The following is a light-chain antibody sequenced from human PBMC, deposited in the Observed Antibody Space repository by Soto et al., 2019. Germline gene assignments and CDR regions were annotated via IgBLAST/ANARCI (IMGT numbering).Light chain of an antibody. CDR1: QSVNSGY. CDR2: GAS. V-gene: IGKV3-20*01. J-gene: IGKJ2*01. Sequence: EIVLTQSPGTLSLSPGERATLSCRASQSVNSGYLAWYQQKPGQAPRLLIYGASSRATGIPDRFSGSGSGTDFTLIIGRLEPEDFAVYYCQQYGSLPYTFGQGTKLEIK. CDR3: QQYGSLPYT.